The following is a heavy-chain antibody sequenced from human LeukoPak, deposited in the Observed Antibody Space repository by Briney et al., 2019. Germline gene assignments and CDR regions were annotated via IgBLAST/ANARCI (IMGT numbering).Heavy chain of an antibody. CDR2: ISGSGGST. Sequence: AGGSLRLSCAASGFTFSSYAMSWVRQAPGKGLEWVSAISGSGGSTYYADSVKGRFTISRDNSKNTLYLQMNSLRAEDTAVYYCAKSWGIAAAGTGFDYWGQGTLVTVSS. J-gene: IGHJ4*02. CDR1: GFTFSSYA. CDR3: AKSWGIAAAGTGFDY. V-gene: IGHV3-23*01. D-gene: IGHD6-13*01.